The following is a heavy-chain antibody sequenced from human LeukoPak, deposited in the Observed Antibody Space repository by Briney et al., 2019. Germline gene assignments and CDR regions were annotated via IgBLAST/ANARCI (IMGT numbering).Heavy chain of an antibody. CDR2: IDPSDSYT. CDR3: ARHGRAYGDYVYYFDY. D-gene: IGHD4-17*01. V-gene: IGHV5-10-1*01. CDR1: GYSFTSYW. Sequence: GESLRISCKGSGYSFTSYWISWVRQMPGKGLEWMGMIDPSDSYTNYSPSFQGHVTISADKSISTAYLQWSSLKASDTAMYYCARHGRAYGDYVYYFDYWGQGTLVTVSS. J-gene: IGHJ4*02.